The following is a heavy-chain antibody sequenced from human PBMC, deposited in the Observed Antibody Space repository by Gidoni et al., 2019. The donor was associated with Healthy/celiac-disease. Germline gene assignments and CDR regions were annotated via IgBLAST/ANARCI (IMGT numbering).Heavy chain of an antibody. CDR2: ISYDGSNK. V-gene: IGHV3-30*18. D-gene: IGHD1-26*01. J-gene: IGHJ4*02. Sequence: QVQLVESGGGVVQPGRSLRLSCAASGFTFSSYGMHWVRQAPGKGLEWVAVISYDGSNKYYADSVKGRFTISRDNSKNTLYLQMNSLRAEDTAVYYCAKFSVGATREMDYWGQGTLVTVSS. CDR1: GFTFSSYG. CDR3: AKFSVGATREMDY.